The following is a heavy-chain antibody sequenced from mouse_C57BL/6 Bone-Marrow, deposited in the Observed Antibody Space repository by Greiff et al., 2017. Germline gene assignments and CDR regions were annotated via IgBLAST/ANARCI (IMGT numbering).Heavy chain of an antibody. CDR3: AREGIYYDYAWFAY. V-gene: IGHV5-17*01. J-gene: IGHJ3*01. D-gene: IGHD2-4*01. Sequence: EVQLQQSGGGLVKPGGSLKLSCAASGFTFSDYGMHWVRQAPEKGLEWVAYISSGSSTIYYADTVKGRFTISRDNAKNTLFLQMTSLRSEDTAMYYCAREGIYYDYAWFAYWGQGTLVTVSA. CDR1: GFTFSDYG. CDR2: ISSGSSTI.